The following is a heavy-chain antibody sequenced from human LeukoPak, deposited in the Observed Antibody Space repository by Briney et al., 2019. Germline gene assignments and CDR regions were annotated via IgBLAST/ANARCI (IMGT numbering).Heavy chain of an antibody. J-gene: IGHJ5*02. CDR1: GGTFISYA. CDR3: AIDYYDSSGNNNWFDP. D-gene: IGHD3-22*01. CDR2: IIPIFGTA. Sequence: SVKVSCKASGGTFISYAISWVRQAPGQGLEWMGGIIPIFGTANYAQKFQGRVTITADESTSTAYMELSSLRSEDTAVYYCAIDYYDSSGNNNWFDPWGQGTLVTVSS. V-gene: IGHV1-69*13.